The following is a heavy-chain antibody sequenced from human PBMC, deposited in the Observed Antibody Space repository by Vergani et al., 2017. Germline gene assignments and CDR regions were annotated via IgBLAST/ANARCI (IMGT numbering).Heavy chain of an antibody. J-gene: IGHJ6*03. CDR1: GFTFDDYA. D-gene: IGHD2-15*01. V-gene: IGHV3-43*02. CDR3: AKEKGRMNYYYMDV. CDR2: ISGDGGST. Sequence: EVQLVESGGGVVQPGGSLRLSCAASGFTFDDYAMHWVHQAPGKGLEWVSLISGDGGSTYYADSVKGRFTISRDNSKNSLYLQMNSLRTEDTALYYCAKEKGRMNYYYMDVWGKGTTVTVSS.